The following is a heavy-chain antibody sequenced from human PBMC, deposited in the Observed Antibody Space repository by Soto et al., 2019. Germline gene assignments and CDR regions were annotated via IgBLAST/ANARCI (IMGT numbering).Heavy chain of an antibody. Sequence: EVQLVESGGGLVQPGRSLRLSCAASGFTFDDYAMHWVRQAPGKGLEWVSGISWNGGSIGYADSVKGRFTISRDNAKNSLYLQMNSLRAEDTALYYCARAAGPFDYWGQGTLVTVSS. CDR1: GFTFDDYA. CDR2: ISWNGGSI. D-gene: IGHD6-13*01. J-gene: IGHJ4*02. CDR3: ARAAGPFDY. V-gene: IGHV3-9*01.